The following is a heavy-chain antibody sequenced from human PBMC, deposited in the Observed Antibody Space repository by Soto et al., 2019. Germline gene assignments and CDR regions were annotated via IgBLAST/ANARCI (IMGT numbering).Heavy chain of an antibody. CDR1: GGTFSSYA. V-gene: IGHV1-69*01. CDR2: IIPIFGTA. Sequence: QVQLVQSGAEVKKPGSSVKVSCKASGGTFSSYAISWVRQAPGQGLEWMGGIIPIFGTANYAQKFQGRVTITADGSTSTAYMELSSLRSEDTAVYYCARDPGTGTTLYYYYGMDVWGQGTTVTVSS. D-gene: IGHD1-7*01. J-gene: IGHJ6*02. CDR3: ARDPGTGTTLYYYYGMDV.